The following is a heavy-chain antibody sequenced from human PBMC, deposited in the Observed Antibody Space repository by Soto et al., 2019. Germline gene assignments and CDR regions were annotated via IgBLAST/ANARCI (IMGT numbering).Heavy chain of an antibody. CDR2: ISYDGSNK. CDR1: GFTFSSYG. Sequence: GGSLRLSCAASGFTFSSYGMHWVRQAPGKGLEWVAVISYDGSNKYYADSVKGRFTISRDNSKNTLYLQMNSLRAEDTAVYYCAKNRFSNVVAAMNFDYWGQGTLVTVSS. CDR3: AKNRFSNVVAAMNFDY. V-gene: IGHV3-30*18. J-gene: IGHJ4*02. D-gene: IGHD2-15*01.